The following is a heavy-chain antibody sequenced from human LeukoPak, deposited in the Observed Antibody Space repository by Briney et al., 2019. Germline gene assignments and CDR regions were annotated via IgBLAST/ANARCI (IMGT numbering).Heavy chain of an antibody. Sequence: GGSLRLSCAASGFSLSAYWMTWVRQAPGKGLEWVANINRDGSQKNHVDSVKGRFTISRDNAKNSLYLQMNSLTAEDTAVYYCARDNTHSSGSRFYDRFDYWGQGTLVTVSS. CDR3: ARDNTHSSGSRFYDRFDY. J-gene: IGHJ4*02. V-gene: IGHV3-7*01. CDR1: GFSLSAYW. CDR2: INRDGSQK. D-gene: IGHD2-15*01.